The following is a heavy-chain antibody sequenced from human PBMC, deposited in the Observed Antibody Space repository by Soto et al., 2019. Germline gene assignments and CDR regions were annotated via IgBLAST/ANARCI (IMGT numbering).Heavy chain of an antibody. CDR2: ISYDGANK. J-gene: IGHJ4*02. Sequence: QVQLVESGGGVVQPGRSLTLSCAASGFTFTRHAMHWLRQPPGKGLEWVAAISYDGANKYYPDSVWGRYTVSRDNSANTLSLQMSSLTADDTALYYCARGGAVGTSDYYFDCWGQGALVIVSS. D-gene: IGHD2-2*01. CDR1: GFTFTRHA. V-gene: IGHV3-30-3*01. CDR3: ARGGAVGTSDYYFDC.